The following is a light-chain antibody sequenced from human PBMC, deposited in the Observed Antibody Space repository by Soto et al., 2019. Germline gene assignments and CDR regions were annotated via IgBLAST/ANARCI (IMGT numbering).Light chain of an antibody. CDR1: QDISNF. CDR3: QKYNSAPFT. V-gene: IGKV1-27*01. CDR2: GAS. Sequence: DIQMTQSPSSLSSSVGERVTITCRASQDISNFLVWFQQKPGQVPNLLIYGASTLQSGVPSRFSGSGSGTDFTLTISSLQPEDVATYFCQKYNSAPFTFGPGTTVDIK. J-gene: IGKJ3*01.